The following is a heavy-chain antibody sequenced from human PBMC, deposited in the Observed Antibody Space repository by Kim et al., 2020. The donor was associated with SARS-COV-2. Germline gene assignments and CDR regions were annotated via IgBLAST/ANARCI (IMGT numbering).Heavy chain of an antibody. CDR2: IYSGGST. CDR3: ARADENGYCSGGSCYVWAPFDY. Sequence: GGSLRLSCAASGFTVSSNYMSWVRQAPGKGLEWVSVIYSGGSTYYADSVKGRFTISRDNSKNTLYLQMNSLRAEDTAVYYCARADENGYCSGGSCYVWAPFDYWGQGTLVTVSS. CDR1: GFTVSSNY. D-gene: IGHD2-15*01. J-gene: IGHJ4*02. V-gene: IGHV3-53*01.